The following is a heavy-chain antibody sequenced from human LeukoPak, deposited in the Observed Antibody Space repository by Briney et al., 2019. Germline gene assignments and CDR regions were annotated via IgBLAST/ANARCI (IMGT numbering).Heavy chain of an antibody. D-gene: IGHD6-25*01. J-gene: IGHJ4*02. CDR1: GGSISSGSYY. V-gene: IGHV4-39*07. CDR2: INHSGGT. CDR3: ARRKRLAYFDY. Sequence: SQTLSLTCTVSGGSISSGSYYWSWIRQPPGKGLEWIGEINHSGGTNYNPSLKSRVTISVDTSKNQFSLKLSSVTAADTAVYYCARRKRLAYFDYWGQGTLVTVSS.